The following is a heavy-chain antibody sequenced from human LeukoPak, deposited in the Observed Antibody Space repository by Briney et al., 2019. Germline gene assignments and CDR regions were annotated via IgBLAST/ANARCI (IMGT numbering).Heavy chain of an antibody. D-gene: IGHD4-23*01. V-gene: IGHV4-4*07. CDR3: ASVGGYGGNGGAFDI. J-gene: IGHJ3*02. Sequence: SETLSLTCTVSGGSISSYYWSWIRQPAGKGLERIGRIYTSGSTNYNPSLKSRVTMSVDTSKNQFSLKLSSVTAADTAVYDCASVGGYGGNGGAFDIWGQGTMVTVSS. CDR2: IYTSGST. CDR1: GGSISSYY.